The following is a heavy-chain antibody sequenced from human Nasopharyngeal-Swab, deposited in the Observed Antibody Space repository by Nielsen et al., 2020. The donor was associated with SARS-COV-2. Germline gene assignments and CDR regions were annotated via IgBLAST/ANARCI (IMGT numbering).Heavy chain of an antibody. D-gene: IGHD3-22*01. J-gene: IGHJ6*02. CDR1: GYNFIDYW. CDR2: IYPGDSDT. Sequence: GESLKISCRASGYNFIDYWIGWVRQTPGKGLEWLGIIYPGDSDTRYSPSFQGQVTISADKSINTAYLQWSTLKASDTAMYYCARHYYDSSARVGGMDVWGQGTTVTVSS. V-gene: IGHV5-51*01. CDR3: ARHYYDSSARVGGMDV.